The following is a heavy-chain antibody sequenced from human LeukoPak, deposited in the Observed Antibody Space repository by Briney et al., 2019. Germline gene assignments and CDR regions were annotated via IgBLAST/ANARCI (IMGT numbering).Heavy chain of an antibody. D-gene: IGHD5-24*01. CDR3: ASGDGYNTY. CDR2: INQSGST. V-gene: IGHV4-34*01. Sequence: SETLSLTCAVYGGSFSGYHWSWIRQPPRKGLEWIGEINQSGSTNYNPSLKSRVTISVDTSKNQFSLKLNSVTAADTAVYYCASGDGYNTYWGQGTLVTVSS. CDR1: GGSFSGYH. J-gene: IGHJ4*02.